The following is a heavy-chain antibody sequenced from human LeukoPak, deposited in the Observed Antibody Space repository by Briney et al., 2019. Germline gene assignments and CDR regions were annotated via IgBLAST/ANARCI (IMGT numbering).Heavy chain of an antibody. CDR1: SGSISSSTYY. V-gene: IGHV4-39*07. Sequence: KSSETLSLTCTVSSGSISSSTYYWGWIRQPPGKGLEWIGTIYYTGSTYYNPSLKSRVTISVDTSKNQFSLKLTSVTAADTAVYYCARALGTGLVDYWGQGTLVTVSS. CDR3: ARALGTGLVDY. J-gene: IGHJ4*02. D-gene: IGHD2-8*02. CDR2: IYYTGST.